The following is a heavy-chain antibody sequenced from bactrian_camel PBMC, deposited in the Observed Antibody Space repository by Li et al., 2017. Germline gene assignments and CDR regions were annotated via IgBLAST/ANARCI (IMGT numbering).Heavy chain of an antibody. V-gene: IGHV3S31*01. CDR1: GYTYNRNC. D-gene: IGHD6*01. J-gene: IGHJ6*01. Sequence: DVQLVESGGGSVQAGGSLRLSCAASGYTYNRNCMGWFRQIPGESREAVAAMDSDGSRLVAKSVKGRFTISKDKNTLTLQMTNLQPEDTAMYYCAARNAGCSWARAIGERQLGSAANFGFWGQGTQVTVS. CDR3: AARNAGCSWARAIGERQLGSAANFGF. CDR2: MDSDGSR.